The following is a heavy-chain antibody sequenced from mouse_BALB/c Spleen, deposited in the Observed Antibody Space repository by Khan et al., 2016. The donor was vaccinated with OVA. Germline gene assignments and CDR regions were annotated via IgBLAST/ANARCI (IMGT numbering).Heavy chain of an antibody. J-gene: IGHJ2*01. D-gene: IGHD1-3*01. CDR2: INPTSGYT. V-gene: IGHV1-7*01. CDR3: TRDIIDY. CDR1: GYTFTTYW. Sequence: QVQLKQSGAELAKPGASVKMSCKASGYTFTTYWMHWVKQRPGQGLEWIGYINPTSGYTDYNEKFKDRATLSADKSSSTASMQLSSLTSEDSAVYYCTRDIIDYWGQGTTLTGSS.